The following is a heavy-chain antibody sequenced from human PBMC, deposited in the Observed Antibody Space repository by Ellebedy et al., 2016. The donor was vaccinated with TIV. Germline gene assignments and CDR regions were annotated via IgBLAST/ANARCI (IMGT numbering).Heavy chain of an antibody. CDR2: ITWNGVNT. D-gene: IGHD6-13*01. J-gene: IGHJ4*02. CDR3: AKDMGSSSWLDS. Sequence: PGGSLRLSCVASGFNFNYNTMHRVRQAPGKGLEWVSLITWNGVNTEYADSVKGRFTISRDNNINSLYLQMNSLRSEDTAFDYCAKDMGSSSWLDSWGQGTLVTVSS. CDR1: GFNFNYNT. V-gene: IGHV3-43*01.